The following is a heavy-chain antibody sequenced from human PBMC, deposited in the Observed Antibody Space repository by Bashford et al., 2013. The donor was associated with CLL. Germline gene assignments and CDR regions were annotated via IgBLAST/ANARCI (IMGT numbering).Heavy chain of an antibody. Sequence: SGPTLVKPTQTLTLTCTFSGFSLSTSGMCVNWIRQSPGKALEWLARIDWDDDKFYSPPLETRLTISKDTSRNQVVLRMTNMDPVDTATYYCARGMQHGSGTLFDYWGQGTLVTVSS. J-gene: IGHJ4*02. D-gene: IGHD3-10*01. CDR3: ARGMQHGSGTLFDY. CDR2: IDWDDDK. V-gene: IGHV2-70*17. CDR1: GFSLSTSGMC.